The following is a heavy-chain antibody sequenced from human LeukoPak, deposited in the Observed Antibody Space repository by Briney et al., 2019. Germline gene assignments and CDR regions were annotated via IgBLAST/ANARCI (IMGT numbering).Heavy chain of an antibody. V-gene: IGHV3-23*01. CDR2: ITSSGGTT. Sequence: PGGSLGLSCVASGFPFSTYAMRWVRQAPGKGLEWVSAITSSGGTTFYSDSVKGRFTVTRDNSKNALYLQMDTLRAEDTAIYYCARYCTSASCTVPDSYYGMDVWGRGTTVTVSS. CDR3: ARYCTSASCTVPDSYYGMDV. D-gene: IGHD2-2*01. J-gene: IGHJ6*02. CDR1: GFPFSTYA.